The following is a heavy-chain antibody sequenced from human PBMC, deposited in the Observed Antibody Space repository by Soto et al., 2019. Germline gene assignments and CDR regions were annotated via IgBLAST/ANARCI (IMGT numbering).Heavy chain of an antibody. V-gene: IGHV3-23*01. D-gene: IGHD3-3*02. CDR1: GFTFRSYG. J-gene: IGHJ4*02. CDR2: ISDNGGRT. Sequence: EVQLLESGGRFVQPGGSLRLSCAASGFTFRSYGMSWVRHAPGKGLEWISAISDNGGRTDYADSVKGRFTISRDNSKNTLFLQMNTLTAEDTAVYYCAKRELDDKWGQGTLVTVS. CDR3: AKRELDDK.